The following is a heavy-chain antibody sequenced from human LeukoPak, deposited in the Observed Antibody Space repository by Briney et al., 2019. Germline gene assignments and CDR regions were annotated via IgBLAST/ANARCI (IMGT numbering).Heavy chain of an antibody. J-gene: IGHJ4*02. CDR1: GYTFTSYY. Sequence: GASVKVSCKASGYTFTSYYMHWVRQAPGQGLEWMGIINPSGGSTSYAQKFQGRVTMTRDTSTSTVYMELSSLRSEDTAVYYCAREWAPTNPIGHYSHPFDYWGQGTLVTVSS. CDR3: AREWAPTNPIGHYSHPFDY. V-gene: IGHV1-46*01. D-gene: IGHD2-21*01. CDR2: INPSGGST.